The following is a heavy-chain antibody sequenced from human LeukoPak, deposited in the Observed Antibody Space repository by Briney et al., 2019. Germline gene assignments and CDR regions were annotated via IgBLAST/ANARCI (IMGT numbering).Heavy chain of an antibody. Sequence: GGSLRLSCAASGFTVSSNYMSWVRQAPGKGLEWVSVIYSGGSTYYADSVKGRFTISRDNSKNTLYLQMNSLRAEDTAVYYCARGSYYYGSGIHAFDIWGQGTMVTVSS. D-gene: IGHD3-10*01. CDR3: ARGSYYYGSGIHAFDI. V-gene: IGHV3-66*01. J-gene: IGHJ3*02. CDR1: GFTVSSNY. CDR2: IYSGGST.